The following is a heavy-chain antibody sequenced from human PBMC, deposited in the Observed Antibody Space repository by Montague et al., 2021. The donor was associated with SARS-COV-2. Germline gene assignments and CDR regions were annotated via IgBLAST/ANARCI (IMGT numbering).Heavy chain of an antibody. CDR3: ASLRGSADTVTAFQGVSYVWWMDL. J-gene: IGHJ6*02. CDR1: GGSVSSGSFY. D-gene: IGHD2-21*02. Sequence: SETLSPTCTVSGGSVSSGSFYWSWIRQPPGKGLEFIGYIYYTGSSNYXPSLKSRVTISVDTSKNQFSLKLSSVTAADTAVYYCASLRGSADTVTAFQGVSYVWWMDLWGQGTPVTVSS. CDR2: IYYTGSS. V-gene: IGHV4-61*01.